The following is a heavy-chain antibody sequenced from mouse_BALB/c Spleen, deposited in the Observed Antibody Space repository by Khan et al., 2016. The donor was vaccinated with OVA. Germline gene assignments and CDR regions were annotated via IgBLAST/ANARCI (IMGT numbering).Heavy chain of an antibody. CDR1: GYTFIDYA. D-gene: IGHD3-3*01. Sequence: QVQLKQSGAELVRPGVSVKISCKGSGYTFIDYAMHWVKQSHAKSLEWIGVISTYYGDASYNQKFKGKATMTVDKSSSTAYMELARLTSEDSAIYYCARGGRFAYWGQGTLVTVSA. CDR2: ISTYYGDA. J-gene: IGHJ3*01. V-gene: IGHV1S137*01. CDR3: ARGGRFAY.